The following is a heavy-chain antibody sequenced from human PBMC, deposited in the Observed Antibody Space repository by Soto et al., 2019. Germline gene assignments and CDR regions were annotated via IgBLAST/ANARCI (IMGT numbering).Heavy chain of an antibody. CDR2: ISGSGGST. Sequence: GGSLRLSCAASGFTFSSYAMSWVRQAPGKGLEWVSAISGSGGSTYYADSVKGRFTISRDNSKNTLYLQMNSLRAEDTAVYYCAKSPYYYGSGSYYNGVEYFDYWGQGTLVTVSS. CDR1: GFTFSSYA. V-gene: IGHV3-23*01. J-gene: IGHJ4*02. D-gene: IGHD3-10*01. CDR3: AKSPYYYGSGSYYNGVEYFDY.